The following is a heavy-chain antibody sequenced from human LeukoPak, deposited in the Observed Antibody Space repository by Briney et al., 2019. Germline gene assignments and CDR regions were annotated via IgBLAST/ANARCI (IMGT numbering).Heavy chain of an antibody. CDR1: GYTFTSYG. J-gene: IGHJ3*02. Sequence: ASVKVSCKASGYTFTSYGISWVRQAPGQGLEWMGWISAYNGNTNYAQKLQGRVTMTTDTSTSTAYMELRSLRSDDTAVYYCARSSPWELAHAFDSWGQGTMVTVSS. V-gene: IGHV1-18*01. D-gene: IGHD1-26*01. CDR3: ARSSPWELAHAFDS. CDR2: ISAYNGNT.